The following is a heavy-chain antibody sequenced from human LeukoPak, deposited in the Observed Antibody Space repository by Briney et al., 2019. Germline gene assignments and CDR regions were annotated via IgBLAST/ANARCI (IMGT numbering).Heavy chain of an antibody. CDR1: GGSISSFY. CDR2: ISYSGST. Sequence: SETLSLTCTVSGGSISSFYWSWIRQPPGKGLEWIGYISYSGSTNYNPSLKSRVTISVDTSKNQFSLKLSSVTAADTAVYYCARRLPPQNGNDAFDIWGQGTMATVSS. CDR3: ARRLPPQNGNDAFDI. J-gene: IGHJ3*02. V-gene: IGHV4-59*08. D-gene: IGHD1-1*01.